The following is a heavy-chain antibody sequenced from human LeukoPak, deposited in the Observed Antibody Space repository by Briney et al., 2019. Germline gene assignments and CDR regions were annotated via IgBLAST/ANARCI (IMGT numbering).Heavy chain of an antibody. Sequence: GESLKISCKGSGNSFTSYWIGWVRQMPGKGLEWMGIIYPDDSNTRYSPSFQGQITISADKSISTAFLQWSSLKASDTAMYYCATSRGYYYGFDYWGQGTLVTVSS. CDR2: IYPDDSNT. D-gene: IGHD3-22*01. CDR3: ATSRGYYYGFDY. V-gene: IGHV5-51*01. J-gene: IGHJ4*02. CDR1: GNSFTSYW.